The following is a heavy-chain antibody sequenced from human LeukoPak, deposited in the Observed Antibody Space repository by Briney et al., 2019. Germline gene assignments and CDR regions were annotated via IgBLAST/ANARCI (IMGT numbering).Heavy chain of an antibody. D-gene: IGHD3-16*02. CDR3: ARDFAPALGYDYVWGSYRQEGAFDI. CDR2: IHYSGST. Sequence: SETLSLTCTVSGGSISSYYWSWIRQPPGKGLEWIGYIHYSGSTNNNPSLKSRVTISVDTSKNQFSLKLSSVTAADTAVYYCARDFAPALGYDYVWGSYRQEGAFDIWGQGTMVTVSS. V-gene: IGHV4-59*01. CDR1: GGSISSYY. J-gene: IGHJ3*02.